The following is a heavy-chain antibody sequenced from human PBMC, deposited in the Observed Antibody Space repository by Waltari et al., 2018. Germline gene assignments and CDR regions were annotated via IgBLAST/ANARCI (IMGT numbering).Heavy chain of an antibody. CDR2: ISSSSSYI. V-gene: IGHV3-21*01. J-gene: IGHJ4*02. D-gene: IGHD1-26*01. CDR3: ARDEGGTTQFDY. Sequence: EVQLVESGGGMVKPGGSLRLSCSASGFTFSRYSMHWVRQAPGKGLEWVSSISSSSSYIYYADSVKGRFTISRDNAKNSLYLQMNSLRAEDTAVYYCARDEGGTTQFDYWGQGTLVTVSS. CDR1: GFTFSRYS.